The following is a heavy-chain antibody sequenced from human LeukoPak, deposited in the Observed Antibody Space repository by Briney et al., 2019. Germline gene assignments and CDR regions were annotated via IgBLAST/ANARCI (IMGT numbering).Heavy chain of an antibody. V-gene: IGHV4-39*01. CDR3: ARPRRTTVLDYLDY. CDR2: IYYSGST. CDR1: GGSISSSSYY. Sequence: PSETLSLTCTVSGGSISSSSYYWGWIRQPPGKGLEWIGSIYYSGSTYYNPSLKSRVTISVDTSKNQFSLKLSSVTAADTAVYYCARPRRTTVLDYLDYWGQGTLVTVSS. D-gene: IGHD4-17*01. J-gene: IGHJ4*02.